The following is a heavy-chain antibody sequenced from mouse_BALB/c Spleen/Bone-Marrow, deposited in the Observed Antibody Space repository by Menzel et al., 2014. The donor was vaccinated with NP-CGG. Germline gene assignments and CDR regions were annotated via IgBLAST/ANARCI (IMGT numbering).Heavy chain of an antibody. D-gene: IGHD2-14*01. Sequence: VKLVESGAELVMPGASVKMSCKASGYTFTDYWMHWVKQRPGQGLEWIGAIDTSDSYTSYNQKFKGKATLTVDESSNTAYMQLSSLTSEDSAVYYCARSDYRYDPLAYWGQGTLVTVSA. CDR1: GYTFTDYW. CDR2: IDTSDSYT. V-gene: IGHV1-69*01. CDR3: ARSDYRYDPLAY. J-gene: IGHJ3*01.